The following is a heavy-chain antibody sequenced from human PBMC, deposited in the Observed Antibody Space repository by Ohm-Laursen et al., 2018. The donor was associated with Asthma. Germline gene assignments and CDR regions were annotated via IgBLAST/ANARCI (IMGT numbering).Heavy chain of an antibody. Sequence: GSLRLSCAASRFSFSTYWMSWYRQAPGKGLEWVANIKEDSSQKKYVDAVKGRFTISRDNDQNSVYLQMNSLRAEDTAVYYCARDIAAAGGDWGQGTLVTVSS. CDR2: IKEDSSQK. J-gene: IGHJ4*02. V-gene: IGHV3-7*04. CDR1: RFSFSTYW. D-gene: IGHD6-13*01. CDR3: ARDIAAAGGD.